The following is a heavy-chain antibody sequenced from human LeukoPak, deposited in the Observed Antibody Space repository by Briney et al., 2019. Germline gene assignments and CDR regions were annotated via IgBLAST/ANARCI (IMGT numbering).Heavy chain of an antibody. CDR3: ARERGPTVVTLPMAFDI. J-gene: IGHJ3*02. Sequence: GGSLRLSCAASGFTFSDYALGWVRQAPGKGLEWVSSISSSSSYIYYADSVKGRFTISRDNAKNSLYLQTNSLRAEDTAVYYCARERGPTVVTLPMAFDIWGQGTMVTVSS. D-gene: IGHD4-23*01. V-gene: IGHV3-21*01. CDR1: GFTFSDYA. CDR2: ISSSSSYI.